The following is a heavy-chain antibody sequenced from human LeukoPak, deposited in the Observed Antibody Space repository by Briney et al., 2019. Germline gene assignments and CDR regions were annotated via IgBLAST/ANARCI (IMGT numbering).Heavy chain of an antibody. CDR2: ISTFNGNT. Sequence: GASVKVSCKSSGCSFTNFPILWVRQAPGQGLEWMGWISTFNGNTNFAQKFQDRVAMTTDTSTSTAYMELSNLRSDDTAVYYCARAYSAWYVFDHWGQGTLITVSS. CDR1: GCSFTNFP. D-gene: IGHD2-15*01. J-gene: IGHJ4*02. V-gene: IGHV1-18*01. CDR3: ARAYSAWYVFDH.